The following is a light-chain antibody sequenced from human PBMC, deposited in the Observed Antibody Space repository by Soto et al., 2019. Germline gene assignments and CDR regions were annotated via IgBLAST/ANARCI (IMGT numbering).Light chain of an antibody. CDR3: QQYNRYGWT. J-gene: IGKJ1*01. CDR1: QSVSNC. Sequence: DIQMTQSPSTLSASVGDRVTITCRASQSVSNCLAWYQQKPGKAPKLLIYRAASLETGVPSRFSGSASGKEFTLTISSLQPDDFASYYCQQYNRYGWTFGQGTKVEIK. V-gene: IGKV1-5*03. CDR2: RAA.